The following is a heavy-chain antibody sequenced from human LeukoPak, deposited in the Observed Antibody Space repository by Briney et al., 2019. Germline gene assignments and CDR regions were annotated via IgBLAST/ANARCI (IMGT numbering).Heavy chain of an antibody. CDR3: ARAGNLDY. CDR2: ISGSSSYI. Sequence: GGSLRLSCAASGFTFSTYSMNWVRQAPGKGLEWVSSISGSSSYIYYADSVKGRSTISRDIAKNSLYLQMDSLRAEDTAVYYCARAGNLDYWGQGTLVTVSS. CDR1: GFTFSTYS. J-gene: IGHJ4*02. V-gene: IGHV3-21*01.